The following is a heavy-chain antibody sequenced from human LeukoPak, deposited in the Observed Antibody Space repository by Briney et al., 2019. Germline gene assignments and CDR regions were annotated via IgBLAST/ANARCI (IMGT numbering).Heavy chain of an antibody. CDR3: ARVMAGGAAAGKDSNWFDP. CDR2: INPNSGGT. CDR1: GYTFTSYG. J-gene: IGHJ5*02. Sequence: ASVKVSCKASGYTFTSYGISWVRQAPGQGLEWMGWINPNSGGTNYAQKFQGRVTMTRDTSISTAYMELSRLRSDDTAVYYCARVMAGGAAAGKDSNWFDPWGQGTLVTVSS. V-gene: IGHV1-2*02. D-gene: IGHD6-13*01.